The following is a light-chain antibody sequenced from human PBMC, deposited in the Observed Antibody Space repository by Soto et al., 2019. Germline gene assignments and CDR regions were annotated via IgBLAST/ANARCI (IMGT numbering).Light chain of an antibody. CDR1: QSVSSN. CDR3: QQYYSTLLT. J-gene: IGKJ4*01. CDR2: GAS. Sequence: EIVMTQSPATLSVSPGERATLSCRASQSVSSNLAWYQQKPGQVPRLLIYGASTRATGIPARFSGSGSGTEFTLTISSLQSEDFAVYYCQQYYSTLLTFGGGTKVEIK. V-gene: IGKV3-15*01.